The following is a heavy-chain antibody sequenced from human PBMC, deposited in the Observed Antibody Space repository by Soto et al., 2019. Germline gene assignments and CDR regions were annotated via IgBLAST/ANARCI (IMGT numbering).Heavy chain of an antibody. Sequence: KSSETLSLTCAVYGGSFSGYYWSWIRQPPGKGLEWIGEINHSGSTNYNPSLKSRVTISVDTSKNQFSLKLSSVTAADTAVYYCARVSGAYYDFWSGYPAGNWFDPWGQGTLVTVSS. CDR2: INHSGST. V-gene: IGHV4-34*01. D-gene: IGHD3-3*01. CDR3: ARVSGAYYDFWSGYPAGNWFDP. CDR1: GGSFSGYY. J-gene: IGHJ5*02.